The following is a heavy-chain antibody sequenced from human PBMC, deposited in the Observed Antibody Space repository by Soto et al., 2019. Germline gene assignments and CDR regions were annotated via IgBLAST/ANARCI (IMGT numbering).Heavy chain of an antibody. J-gene: IGHJ4*02. CDR3: ARVRQDYGDYDY. V-gene: IGHV3-64*01. CDR2: LSGNGRST. D-gene: IGHD4-17*01. CDR1: GFTFSMHA. Sequence: GSLRLSCAASGFTFSMHAIHWVRQAPGKGLDFVSGLSGNGRSTYYANSVKGRFTISRDNSKNTLYLQMGSLRAEDTAVYYCARVRQDYGDYDYWGQGTLVTVSS.